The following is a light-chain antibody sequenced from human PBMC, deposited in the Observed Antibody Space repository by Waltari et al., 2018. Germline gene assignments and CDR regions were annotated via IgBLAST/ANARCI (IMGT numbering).Light chain of an antibody. V-gene: IGLV2-11*01. CDR2: DVT. J-gene: IGLJ2*01. CDR1: SSDVGYYNY. Sequence: QSALTQPRPVSGSPGQSVPIACTGTSSDVGYYNYVSWYQKHPGKAPKLMIYDVTERPSGVPDRFSGSKAGNTASLTISGLQAEDEADYYCCSYAGNYLRVFGGGTKLTVL. CDR3: CSYAGNYLRV.